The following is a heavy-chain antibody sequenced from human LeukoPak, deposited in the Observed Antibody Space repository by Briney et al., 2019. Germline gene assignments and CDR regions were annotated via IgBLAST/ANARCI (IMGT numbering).Heavy chain of an antibody. Sequence: PGGSLRLSCEASGFIFSSDAMTWVRQVPGKGLEWVASISDSGAAIYYADFAKGRFTISRDNSKSTLYLQMDSLRADDTAVYYCAASPQRIGCYIFWGQGELVTVSS. V-gene: IGHV3-23*01. CDR1: GFIFSSDA. CDR3: AASPQRIGCYIF. J-gene: IGHJ4*02. D-gene: IGHD3-3*01. CDR2: ISDSGAAI.